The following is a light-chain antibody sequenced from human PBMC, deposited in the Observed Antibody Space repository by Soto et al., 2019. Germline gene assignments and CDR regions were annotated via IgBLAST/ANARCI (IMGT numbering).Light chain of an antibody. Sequence: EIVLTQSPGTLSLSPGERATLSCRASQSVSSTDLAWYQQKPGQAPRLLIYGASSRATGIPDRFSGSGSGTDFTLTISRLEPEDFAVYYCQQYGSIPYTFGQGTKLEIK. CDR1: QSVSSTD. V-gene: IGKV3-20*01. CDR3: QQYGSIPYT. J-gene: IGKJ2*01. CDR2: GAS.